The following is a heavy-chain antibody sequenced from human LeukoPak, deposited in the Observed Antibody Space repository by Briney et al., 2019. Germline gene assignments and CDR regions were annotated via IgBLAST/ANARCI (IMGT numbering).Heavy chain of an antibody. D-gene: IGHD1/OR15-1a*01. Sequence: GASVKVSCKASGYTFTSYYMHWVRQAPGQGLEWMGWISAYNGNTNYAQKLQGRVTMTTDTSTSTAYMELRSLRSDDTAVYYCASRRGITGTAFDIWGQGTMVTVSS. J-gene: IGHJ3*02. CDR2: ISAYNGNT. CDR1: GYTFTSYY. CDR3: ASRRGITGTAFDI. V-gene: IGHV1-18*04.